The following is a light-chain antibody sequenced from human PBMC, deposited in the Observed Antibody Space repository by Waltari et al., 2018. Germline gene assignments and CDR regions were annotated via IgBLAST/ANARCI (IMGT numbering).Light chain of an antibody. V-gene: IGKV4-1*01. CDR1: QSILYSSNSKNY. J-gene: IGKJ2*01. CDR2: WAS. CDR3: QQYYSIPYT. Sequence: DIVMTQSPDSLAVSLGERATINCKSSQSILYSSNSKNYLAWYQHKPGHPPKLLIYWASTRESGVPYRFSGSGSGTDFTLTISSLQAEDVAIYYCQQYYSIPYTFGQGTKLEIK.